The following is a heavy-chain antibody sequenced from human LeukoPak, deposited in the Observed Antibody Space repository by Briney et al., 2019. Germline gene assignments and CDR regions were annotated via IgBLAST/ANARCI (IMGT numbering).Heavy chain of an antibody. CDR3: AKGLGSSGKNPFDY. CDR1: GFTFSNYA. Sequence: AGGSLRLSCAASGFTFSNYATSWVRQAPGKGLEWVSGINSGGGSTYHADSVKGRFTISRDNSKDTLYLQMNSLGAEDTAVYYCAKGLGSSGKNPFDYWGQGTLVTVSS. V-gene: IGHV3-23*01. CDR2: INSGGGST. J-gene: IGHJ4*02. D-gene: IGHD6-6*01.